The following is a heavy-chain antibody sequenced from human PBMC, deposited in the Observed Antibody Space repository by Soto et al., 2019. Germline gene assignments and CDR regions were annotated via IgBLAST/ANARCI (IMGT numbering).Heavy chain of an antibody. J-gene: IGHJ4*02. Sequence: ASVKGSCKVSGYTLTELSMHWVRQAPGKGLEWMGGFDPEDGETIYAQKFQGRVTMTEDTSTDTAYMELSSLRSEDTAVYYCATAMGQWLYRNFDYWGQGTLVTVSS. V-gene: IGHV1-24*01. CDR3: ATAMGQWLYRNFDY. D-gene: IGHD6-19*01. CDR2: FDPEDGET. CDR1: GYTLTELS.